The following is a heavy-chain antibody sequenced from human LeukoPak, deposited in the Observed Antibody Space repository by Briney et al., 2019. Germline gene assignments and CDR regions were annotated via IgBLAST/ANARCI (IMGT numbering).Heavy chain of an antibody. CDR1: GFTFSSYG. V-gene: IGHV3-48*02. Sequence: GGSLRLSCAASGFTFSSYGMHWVRQAPGKGLEWVSYISAGSSTIYYADSVRGRFTISRDNAKNSLYLQMNSLRDEDTAVYYCARDNPIGFGQLSARDYWGQGTLVTVSS. CDR3: ARDNPIGFGQLSARDY. D-gene: IGHD3-10*01. CDR2: ISAGSSTI. J-gene: IGHJ4*02.